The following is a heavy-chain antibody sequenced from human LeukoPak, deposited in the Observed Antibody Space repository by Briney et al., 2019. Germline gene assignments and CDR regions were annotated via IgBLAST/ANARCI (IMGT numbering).Heavy chain of an antibody. Sequence: ASVKVSCKASGYTFTSYGISWVRQAPGQGLEWMGWISAYNGNTNYAQKLQGRVTMTTDTSTSTAYMELRSLRSDDTAVYYCASSGIAALAANYGMDVWGQGTTVTVSS. V-gene: IGHV1-18*01. CDR1: GYTFTSYG. D-gene: IGHD6-6*01. CDR3: ASSGIAALAANYGMDV. J-gene: IGHJ6*02. CDR2: ISAYNGNT.